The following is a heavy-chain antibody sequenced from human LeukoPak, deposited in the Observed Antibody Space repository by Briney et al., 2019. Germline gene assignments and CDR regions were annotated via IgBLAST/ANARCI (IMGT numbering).Heavy chain of an antibody. CDR3: ARDRPYYFGSGTYYGGFDS. Sequence: PSETLSLTCTVSGSSISRYYWSWLRQPPGKGLEWIGYIYHSGSTNYSPSLKSRVTMSLDTSRTQFSLNLSSVTAADTAVYYCARDRPYYFGSGTYYGGFDSWGQGTLVTVSS. CDR1: GSSISRYY. D-gene: IGHD3-10*01. J-gene: IGHJ4*02. V-gene: IGHV4-59*01. CDR2: IYHSGST.